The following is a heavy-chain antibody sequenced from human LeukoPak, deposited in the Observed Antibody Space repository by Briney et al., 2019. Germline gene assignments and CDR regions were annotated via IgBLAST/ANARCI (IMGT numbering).Heavy chain of an antibody. D-gene: IGHD2-15*01. J-gene: IGHJ4*02. Sequence: PGGSLRLSCAASGFTFSSYGMYWVRQAPGKGLEWVAIIWYDGSNIYYADSAKGRFTISRDNSKNTLFLQMDSLRAEDTALYYCARDFCSGGSCYLFDFWGQGTLVTVSS. CDR2: IWYDGSNI. CDR3: ARDFCSGGSCYLFDF. V-gene: IGHV3-33*02. CDR1: GFTFSSYG.